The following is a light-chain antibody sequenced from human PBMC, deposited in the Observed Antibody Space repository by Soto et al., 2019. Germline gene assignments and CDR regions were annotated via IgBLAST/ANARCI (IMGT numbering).Light chain of an antibody. CDR1: QSVSSSY. CDR3: QQYGRSIT. J-gene: IGKJ5*01. CDR2: DAS. Sequence: EIVLTQSPCTLSLSPGERATLSCRASQSVSSSYLAWYQQKPGQAPRLLISDASTRATGIPARFSGSGSGTEFTLTISRLEPEDFAVYYCQQYGRSITFGQGTRLEI. V-gene: IGKV3-20*01.